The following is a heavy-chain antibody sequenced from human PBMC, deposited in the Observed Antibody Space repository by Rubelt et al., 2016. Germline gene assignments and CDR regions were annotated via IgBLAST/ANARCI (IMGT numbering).Heavy chain of an antibody. Sequence: QVQLQESGPGLVKPSETLSLTCTVSGGSISSYYWSWLRPPPGKGLERIGYVYYTGTTNYNASLESRVTISVDTSKNQFSLNLTSVTAADTAVYYCARQYGDSYYFDYWGQGTLVTVSS. J-gene: IGHJ4*02. V-gene: IGHV4-59*08. CDR2: VYYTGTT. D-gene: IGHD4-17*01. CDR1: GGSISSYY. CDR3: ARQYGDSYYFDY.